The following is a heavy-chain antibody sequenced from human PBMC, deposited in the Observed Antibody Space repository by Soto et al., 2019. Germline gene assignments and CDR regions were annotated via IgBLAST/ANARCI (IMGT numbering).Heavy chain of an antibody. CDR3: ARWETPLLDY. CDR2: ISSDGNNK. D-gene: IGHD1-26*01. J-gene: IGHJ4*02. CDR1: GFTVSAYT. Sequence: QVQLVESGGGVVQPGRSLRLSCAASGFTVSAYTMHWVRQAPGKGLEWVAVISSDGNNKYYTNSVKGRFTISRDTSTNVLYRQINGLGEEDPAVYYGARWETPLLDYGGQGTLVTVSS. V-gene: IGHV3-30-3*01.